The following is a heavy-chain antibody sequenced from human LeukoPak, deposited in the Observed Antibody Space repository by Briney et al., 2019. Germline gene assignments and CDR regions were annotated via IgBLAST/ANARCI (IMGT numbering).Heavy chain of an antibody. D-gene: IGHD3-10*01. Sequence: PSETLSLICTVSGGSISSSSYYWGWIRQPPGKGLEWIGSIYYSGSTYYNPSLKSRVTISVDTSKNQFSLKLSSVTAADTAVYYCARTMVRAAYNWFDPWGQGTLVTVSS. V-gene: IGHV4-39*07. CDR1: GGSISSSSYY. CDR3: ARTMVRAAYNWFDP. J-gene: IGHJ5*02. CDR2: IYYSGST.